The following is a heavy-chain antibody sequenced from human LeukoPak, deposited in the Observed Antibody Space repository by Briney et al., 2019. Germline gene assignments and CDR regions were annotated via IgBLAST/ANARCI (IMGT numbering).Heavy chain of an antibody. CDR3: ARDQYYDSGAYSYYYMDV. CDR2: IYSGGRT. D-gene: IGHD3-10*01. V-gene: IGHV3-53*01. CDR1: GCIVSSNY. J-gene: IGHJ6*03. Sequence: GGSLRLSCAASGCIVSSNYMSWVRQAPGKGLEWVSVIYSGGRTFYADSVRGRFTISRGNYKNTLFLQMNGLRAEDTAVYCCARDQYYDSGAYSYYYMDVWGKGTTVTVSS.